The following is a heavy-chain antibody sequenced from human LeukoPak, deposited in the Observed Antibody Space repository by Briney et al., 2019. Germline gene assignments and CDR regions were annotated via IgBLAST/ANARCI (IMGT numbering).Heavy chain of an antibody. V-gene: IGHV3-21*01. CDR2: ISSSSSYI. CDR1: GFTFSSYS. CDR3: AGVGGGGYNYEAFDI. J-gene: IGHJ3*02. Sequence: GGSLRLSCAASGFTFSSYSMNWVRQAPGKGLEWVPSISSSSSYIYYADSVKGRFTISRDNAKNSLYLQMNSLRAEDTAVYYCAGVGGGGYNYEAFDIWGQGTMVTVSS. D-gene: IGHD5-24*01.